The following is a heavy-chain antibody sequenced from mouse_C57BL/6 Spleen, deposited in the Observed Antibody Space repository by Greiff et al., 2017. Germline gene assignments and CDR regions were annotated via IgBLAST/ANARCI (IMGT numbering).Heavy chain of an antibody. D-gene: IGHD1-1*01. CDR2: IYPSDSET. V-gene: IGHV1-61*01. J-gene: IGHJ3*01. Sequence: QVQLQQPGAELVRPGSSVKLSCTASGYTFTSYWMDWVKQRPGQGLEWIGNIYPSDSETHYNQKFKDKATLTVDKSSSTAYMQLSSLTSEDSAVYYCASGYYYGSRFAYWGQGTLVTVSA. CDR1: GYTFTSYW. CDR3: ASGYYYGSRFAY.